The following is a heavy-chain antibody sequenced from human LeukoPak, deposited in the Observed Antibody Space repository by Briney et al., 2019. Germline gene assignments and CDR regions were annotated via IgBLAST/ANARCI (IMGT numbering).Heavy chain of an antibody. Sequence: SETLSLTCTVSGGSISSSYRSWIRQPAGKGLEWIGRIYTSGSTNYNPSLKSRVTMSVDTSKNQFSLKLSSVTAADTAVYYCARVSLRYCSGGSCRHPDWGAFDIWGQGTMVTVSS. CDR2: IYTSGST. J-gene: IGHJ3*02. V-gene: IGHV4-4*07. CDR1: GGSISSSY. CDR3: ARVSLRYCSGGSCRHPDWGAFDI. D-gene: IGHD2-15*01.